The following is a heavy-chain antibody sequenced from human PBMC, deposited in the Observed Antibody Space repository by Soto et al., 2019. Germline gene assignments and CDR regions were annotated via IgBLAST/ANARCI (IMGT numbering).Heavy chain of an antibody. J-gene: IGHJ4*02. CDR1: GGTFSSYA. D-gene: IGHD3-3*01. V-gene: IGHV1-69*06. CDR2: IIPIFGTA. CDR3: ARGGITIFGVVIFDY. Sequence: GASVKVSCKASGGTFSSYAISWLRQAPGQGLEWMGGIIPIFGTANYAQKFQGRVTITADKSTSTAYMELSSLRSEDTAVYYCARGGITIFGVVIFDYWGQGTLVTVSS.